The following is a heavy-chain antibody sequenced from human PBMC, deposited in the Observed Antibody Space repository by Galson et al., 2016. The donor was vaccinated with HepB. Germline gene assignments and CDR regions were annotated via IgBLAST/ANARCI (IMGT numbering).Heavy chain of an antibody. V-gene: IGHV4-31*03. CDR1: GGSISSGGFY. J-gene: IGHJ4*02. D-gene: IGHD4-17*01. CDR3: ARFYGVLGYFDY. Sequence: TLSLTCIVSGGSISSGGFYWSWIRQHPGKGLERIGYIYNSGSAYCNPSLKSRLIISVDTSKNQLSLKLSSVTAADTAVYYCARFYGVLGYFDYWGQGTLVTVSS. CDR2: IYNSGSA.